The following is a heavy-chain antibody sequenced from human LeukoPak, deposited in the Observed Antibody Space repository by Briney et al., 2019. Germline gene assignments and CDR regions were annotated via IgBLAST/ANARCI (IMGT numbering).Heavy chain of an antibody. D-gene: IGHD3-3*01. CDR2: INHSGST. Sequence: SETLSLTCAVYGGSFSGYYWSWIRQPPGKGLEWIGEINHSGSTNYNPSLKSRVTISVDTSKNPFSLKLSSVTAADTAVYYCARITYDFWSGYYPPYYYYYYMDVWGKGTTVTVSS. CDR3: ARITYDFWSGYYPPYYYYYYMDV. J-gene: IGHJ6*03. CDR1: GGSFSGYY. V-gene: IGHV4-34*01.